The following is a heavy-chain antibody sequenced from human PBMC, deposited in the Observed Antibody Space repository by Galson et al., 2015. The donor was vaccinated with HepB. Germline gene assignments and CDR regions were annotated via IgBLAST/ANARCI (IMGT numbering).Heavy chain of an antibody. V-gene: IGHV1-69*04. Sequence: SVKVSCKASGGTISTQVLIWVRQAPGQGLDYMGRIIPTGGRVNYAQSFQGRVTITADKYTNTVYMELSGLRSEDTAEYFCASYDGSGRYSVDYFPYWGQGTQVAVSS. J-gene: IGHJ4*02. CDR2: IIPTGGRV. CDR3: ASYDGSGRYSVDYFPY. D-gene: IGHD3-10*01. CDR1: GGTISTQV.